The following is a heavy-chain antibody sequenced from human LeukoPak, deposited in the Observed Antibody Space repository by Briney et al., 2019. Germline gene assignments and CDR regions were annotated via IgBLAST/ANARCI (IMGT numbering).Heavy chain of an antibody. Sequence: ESGPTLVNPTQTLTLTCTFSGFSLSTSKMCVSWVRQPPGKALEWLARIDRDDDKDYSTSLKTRLTISKETSKNQVVLTMTNMDPVDTATYYCARVVPYDRSGYYVRYFDYWGQGILVTVSS. CDR2: IDRDDDK. D-gene: IGHD3-22*01. CDR1: GFSLSTSKMC. J-gene: IGHJ4*02. V-gene: IGHV2-70*11. CDR3: ARVVPYDRSGYYVRYFDY.